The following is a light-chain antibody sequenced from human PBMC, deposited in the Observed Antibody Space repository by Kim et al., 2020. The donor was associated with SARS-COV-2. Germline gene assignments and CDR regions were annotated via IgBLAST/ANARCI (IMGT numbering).Light chain of an antibody. Sequence: SLSPGERATLSCRASQSVSSFLAWYQQKPGQAPRLLIYDASNRATGIPARFSGSGSGTDFTLTISSLEPEDFAVYYCQQRSNWFTFGPGTNVDIK. CDR1: QSVSSF. V-gene: IGKV3-11*01. CDR3: QQRSNWFT. CDR2: DAS. J-gene: IGKJ3*01.